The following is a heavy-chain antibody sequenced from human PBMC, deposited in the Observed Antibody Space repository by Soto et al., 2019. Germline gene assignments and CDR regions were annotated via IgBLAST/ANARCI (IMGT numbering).Heavy chain of an antibody. J-gene: IGHJ4*02. CDR3: TRGGFYYYDSSGYYDY. CDR2: IYYRGST. V-gene: IGHV4-59*01. D-gene: IGHD3-22*01. CDR1: GGSISSYY. Sequence: SETLSLTCTVSGGSISSYYWSWIRQPPGKGLEWIGYIYYRGSTNYKPSLKSRVTISVDTSKNQFSLKLTSVTAADTAVYFCTRGGFYYYDSSGYYDYWGQGALVTVSS.